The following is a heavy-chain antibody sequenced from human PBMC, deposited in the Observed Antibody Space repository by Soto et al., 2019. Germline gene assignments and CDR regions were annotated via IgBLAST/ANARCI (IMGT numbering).Heavy chain of an antibody. J-gene: IGHJ6*02. V-gene: IGHV1-58*01. CDR1: GFTFTSSA. CDR3: AADKVTAVAGSFYYYYGMDA. D-gene: IGHD6-19*01. CDR2: IVVGSGNT. Sequence: GASVKVSCKASGFTFTSSAVQWVRQARGQRLEWIGWIVVGSGNTNYAQKFQERVTITRDMSTSTAYMELSSLRSEDTAVYYCAADKVTAVAGSFYYYYGMDAWGQGTTVTVSS.